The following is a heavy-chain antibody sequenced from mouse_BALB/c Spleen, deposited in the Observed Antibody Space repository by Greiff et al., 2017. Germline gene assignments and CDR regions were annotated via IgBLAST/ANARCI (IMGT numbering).Heavy chain of an antibody. Sequence: QVQLQQSGPELVRPGVSVKISCKGSGYTFTDYAMHWVKQSHAKSLEWIGVISTYYGNTNYNQKFKGKATMTVDKSSSTAYMELARLTSEDSAIYYCASSYGNYEWFAYWGQGTLVTVSA. CDR2: ISTYYGNT. CDR3: ASSYGNYEWFAY. D-gene: IGHD2-1*01. V-gene: IGHV1-67*01. CDR1: GYTFTDYA. J-gene: IGHJ3*01.